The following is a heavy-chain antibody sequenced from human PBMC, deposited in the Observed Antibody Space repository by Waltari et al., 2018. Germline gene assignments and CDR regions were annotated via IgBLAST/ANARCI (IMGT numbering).Heavy chain of an antibody. J-gene: IGHJ4*02. CDR1: GYTFTDYH. D-gene: IGHD2-8*02. CDR2: INPKSGGT. V-gene: IGHV1-2*04. CDR3: ARRSCTGECYAPYVY. Sequence: QVQLVQSGAEVTKPGASVKVSCKPSGYTFTDYHRPWVRQAPGQGLEWIGWINPKSGGTYYAQTFQGWVTMTRDTSTSTVYMELSSLKSDDTAMYYCARRSCTGECYAPYVYWGQGSLVTVSS.